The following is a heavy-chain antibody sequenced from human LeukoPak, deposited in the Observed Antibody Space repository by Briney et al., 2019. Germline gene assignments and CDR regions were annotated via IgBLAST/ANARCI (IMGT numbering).Heavy chain of an antibody. CDR2: IKSKTDGETT. CDR1: GFTFTNAW. D-gene: IGHD3-10*01. V-gene: IGHV3-15*01. Sequence: PGGSLRLSCVDSGFTFTNAWMSWVRQAPGKGLEWIGRIKSKTDGETTNYAEPVRGRFTVSRDDSKNAVYLQMNSLKIEDTAVYYCTTDLGTYYHGSQRLIPIDYWGQGTLVTVSS. CDR3: TTDLGTYYHGSQRLIPIDY. J-gene: IGHJ4*02.